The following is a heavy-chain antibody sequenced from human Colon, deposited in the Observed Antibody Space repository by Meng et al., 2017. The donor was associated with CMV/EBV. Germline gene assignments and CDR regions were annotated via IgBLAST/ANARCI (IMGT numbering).Heavy chain of an antibody. CDR1: GFSITSYE. Sequence: GESLKISCAASGFSITSYEMNWVRQAPGKGLEWVSYMSFGGTTIYYADSVKGRFIISRDNAKNSLYLQMNSLRVEDTAVYHCASNPSFAYYFDHWGQGTLVTVSS. CDR2: MSFGGTTI. CDR3: ASNPSFAYYFDH. J-gene: IGHJ4*02. V-gene: IGHV3-48*03.